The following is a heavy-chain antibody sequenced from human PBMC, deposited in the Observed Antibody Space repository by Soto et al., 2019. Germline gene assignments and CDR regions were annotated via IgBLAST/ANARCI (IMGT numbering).Heavy chain of an antibody. CDR3: ARARSSSSAEDSFDT. D-gene: IGHD6-6*01. J-gene: IGHJ4*02. CDR2: THYRSKWYT. CDR1: GDSVSSYSAA. V-gene: IGHV6-1*01. Sequence: SQTLSLTCALSGDSVSSYSAAWNWIRQSPSRGLEWLGRTHYRSKWYTDYAVSVKSRISINADTSKNQFSLQLNSVTPEDTAVYYCARARSSSSAEDSFDTCGQATLVTVSS.